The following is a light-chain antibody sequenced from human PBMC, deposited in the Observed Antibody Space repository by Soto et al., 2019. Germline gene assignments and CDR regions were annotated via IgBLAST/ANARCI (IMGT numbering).Light chain of an antibody. CDR1: QGISSY. CDR2: AAS. Sequence: AIRMTQSPSSFSASTGDRVTITCRASQGISSYLAWYQQKPGKAPKLLIYAASTLQSGVPSRFSGSGSGTDFTLTISCLQSEDFATYYCQYYNDYCWTFGQGTKVEIK. J-gene: IGKJ1*01. CDR3: QYYNDYCWT. V-gene: IGKV1-8*01.